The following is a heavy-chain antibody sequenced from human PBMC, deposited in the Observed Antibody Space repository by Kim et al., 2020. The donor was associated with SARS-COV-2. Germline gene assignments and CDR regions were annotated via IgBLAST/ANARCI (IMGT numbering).Heavy chain of an antibody. CDR2: INHSGST. Sequence: SETLSLTCAVYGGSFSGYYWSWIRQPPGKGLEWIGEINHSGSTNYNPSLKSRVTISVDTSKNQFSLKLSSVTAADTAVYYCARVVVVPAALPRHYYYYMDVWGKGTTVTVSS. V-gene: IGHV4-34*01. CDR3: ARVVVVPAALPRHYYYYMDV. CDR1: GGSFSGYY. D-gene: IGHD2-2*01. J-gene: IGHJ6*03.